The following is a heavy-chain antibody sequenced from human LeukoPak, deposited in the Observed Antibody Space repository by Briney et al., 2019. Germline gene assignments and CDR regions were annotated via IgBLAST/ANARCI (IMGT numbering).Heavy chain of an antibody. J-gene: IGHJ3*02. D-gene: IGHD3-22*01. Sequence: SETLSLTCTVSGDSIGSHYWSWIRQPPGKELEGFGYIFYVGSTNYNPSLKSRVTISVDTSKNQFSLKLNSVTAADTAVYYCARDYYDSRGEAFDIWGQGTMVTVSS. CDR1: GDSIGSHY. CDR3: ARDYYDSRGEAFDI. CDR2: IFYVGST. V-gene: IGHV4-59*11.